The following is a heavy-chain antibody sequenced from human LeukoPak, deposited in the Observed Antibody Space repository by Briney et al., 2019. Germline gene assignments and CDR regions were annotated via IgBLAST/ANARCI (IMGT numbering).Heavy chain of an antibody. CDR3: AKADRYCSSTSCYGVSSYYYYGMDV. CDR1: GFTFDDYA. CDR2: ISWNSGSI. D-gene: IGHD2-2*01. Sequence: GGSLRLSCAASGFTFDDYAMHWVRQAPGKGLEWVSGISWNSGSIGYADSVKGRFTISRDNAKNSLYLQMNSLRAEDTALYYCAKADRYCSSTSCYGVSSYYYYGMDVWGQGTTVTVSS. J-gene: IGHJ6*02. V-gene: IGHV3-9*01.